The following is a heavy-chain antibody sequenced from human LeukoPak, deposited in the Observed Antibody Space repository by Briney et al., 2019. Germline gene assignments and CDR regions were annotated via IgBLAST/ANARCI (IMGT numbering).Heavy chain of an antibody. J-gene: IGHJ3*02. CDR1: GYTFTGYY. D-gene: IGHD6-6*01. CDR3: ARDIPRSSLLSAERAFDI. CDR2: INPNSGGT. Sequence: ASVKVSCKASGYTFTGYYMHWVRQAPGQGLEWMGWINPNSGGTNYAQKLQGRVTMTTDTSTGTAYMELRSLRSDDPAVYYCARDIPRSSLLSAERAFDIWAQGTMVTVSS. V-gene: IGHV1-2*02.